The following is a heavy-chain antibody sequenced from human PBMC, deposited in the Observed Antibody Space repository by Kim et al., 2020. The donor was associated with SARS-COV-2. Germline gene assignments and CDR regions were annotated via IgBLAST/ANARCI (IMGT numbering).Heavy chain of an antibody. CDR1: GGSFSGYY. D-gene: IGHD6-6*01. V-gene: IGHV4-34*01. CDR2: INHSGST. J-gene: IGHJ6*03. Sequence: SETLSLTCAVYGGSFSGYYWSWIRQPPGKGLEWIGEINHSGSTNYNPSLKSRVTISVDTSKNQFSLKLSSVTAADTAVYYCARAAAARPRYYYYMDVWGKGTTVTVSS. CDR3: ARAAAARPRYYYYMDV.